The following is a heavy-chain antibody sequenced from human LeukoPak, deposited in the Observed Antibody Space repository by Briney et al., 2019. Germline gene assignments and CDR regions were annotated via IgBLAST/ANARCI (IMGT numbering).Heavy chain of an antibody. V-gene: IGHV6-1*01. CDR2: TYYRSKWYN. CDR3: ARVNSWTEERDIGFDY. CDR1: GDTVSNKRSA. Sequence: SQTLSLTCAISGDTVSNKRSAWNWIRQSPSRGLEWLGRTYYRSKWYNDYAVSVKSRITINPDTSKNQFSLQLNSVSPEDTAVYYCARVNSWTEERDIGFDYWGQGILVTVSS. J-gene: IGHJ4*02. D-gene: IGHD1-1*01.